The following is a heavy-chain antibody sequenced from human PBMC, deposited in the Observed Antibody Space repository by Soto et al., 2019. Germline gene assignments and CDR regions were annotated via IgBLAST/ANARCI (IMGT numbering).Heavy chain of an antibody. D-gene: IGHD3-10*01. Sequence: PSGPLSLTCAVYGGSFSGYYWSWIRQPPGKGLEWIGEINHSGSTNYNPSLKSRVTISVDTSKNQFSLKLSSVTAADTAVYYCARGQAGYYRSGRPNPPGPNWGQGTLVNVSS. CDR3: ARGQAGYYRSGRPNPPGPN. CDR1: GGSFSGYY. CDR2: INHSGST. V-gene: IGHV4-34*01. J-gene: IGHJ4*02.